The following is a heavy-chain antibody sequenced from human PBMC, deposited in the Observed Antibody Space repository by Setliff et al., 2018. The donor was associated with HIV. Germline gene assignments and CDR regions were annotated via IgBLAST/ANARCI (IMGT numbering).Heavy chain of an antibody. Sequence: ASVKVSCKASGYSLNKYGMNWVRQAPGQGLEWVGWIDTNTGKPTYVQGTTGRFVFSLDTSVNATYLQITALKTEDTAVYYCARAGAYYYDGSGYKIFTHFDSWGQGTLVTVSS. CDR3: ARAGAYYYDGSGYKIFTHFDS. J-gene: IGHJ4*02. CDR1: GYSLNKYG. CDR2: IDTNTGKP. V-gene: IGHV7-4-1*02. D-gene: IGHD3-22*01.